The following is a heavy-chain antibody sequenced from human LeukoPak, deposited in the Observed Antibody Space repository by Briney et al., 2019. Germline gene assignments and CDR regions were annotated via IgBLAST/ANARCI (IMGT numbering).Heavy chain of an antibody. CDR1: GFTFDDYA. J-gene: IGHJ6*03. D-gene: IGHD2-15*01. Sequence: PGGSLRLSCAASGFTFDDYAMHWVRQAPGKGLEWVSGISWNSDKIGYADSVKGRFTISRDNAKKSLYLQMNSPRPEDTALYYCAKSGIFQGYYFYYMDVWGKGTTVTISS. CDR2: ISWNSDKI. V-gene: IGHV3-9*01. CDR3: AKSGIFQGYYFYYMDV.